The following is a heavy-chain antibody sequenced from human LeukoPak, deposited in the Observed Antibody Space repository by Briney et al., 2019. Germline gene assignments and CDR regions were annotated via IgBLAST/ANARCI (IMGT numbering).Heavy chain of an antibody. CDR1: GFTFDDYA. D-gene: IGHD2-2*02. CDR2: ISWNSGSI. Sequence: PGGSLRLSCSASGFTFDDYAMHWVRQAPGKGLEWVSGISWNSGSIGYADSVKGRFTISRDNAKNSLYLQMNSLRAEDTAVYYCAKGGYCSSTSCYTYGLSDFYYYMDVWGKGTTVTVSS. V-gene: IGHV3-9*01. CDR3: AKGGYCSSTSCYTYGLSDFYYYMDV. J-gene: IGHJ6*03.